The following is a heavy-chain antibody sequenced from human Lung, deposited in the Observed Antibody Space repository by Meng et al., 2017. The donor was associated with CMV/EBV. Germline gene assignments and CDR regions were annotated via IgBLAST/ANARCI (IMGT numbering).Heavy chain of an antibody. CDR2: IPHRGSS. D-gene: IGHD3-10*01. J-gene: IGHJ1*01. CDR1: GDSITNHNW. CDR3: LRRSGGSV. V-gene: IGHV4-4*02. Sequence: QVQLRSAGPALVKPSVTLSLTCAVSGDSITNHNWWAWVRQPPGKGLEWIGEIPHRGSSAYNPSLKSRVSMSIDKSKSQFSLKLTSVTAADTAVYHCLRRSGGSVWGQGTLVTVSS.